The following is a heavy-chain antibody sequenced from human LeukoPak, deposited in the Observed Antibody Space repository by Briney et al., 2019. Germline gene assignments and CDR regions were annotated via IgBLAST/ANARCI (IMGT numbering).Heavy chain of an antibody. CDR2: IQSKTDSGTT. CDR3: TTELYCGGDCYPGA. J-gene: IGHJ5*02. CDR1: GFTFSNAW. Sequence: GGSLRLSRAASGFTFSNAWMSWVRQAPGKGLEWVGRIQSKTDSGTTDYAAPVKGRFTISRDDSKNTLYLQMNSLKTDDTAVYYCTTELYCGGDCYPGAWGQGTLVTVSS. V-gene: IGHV3-15*01. D-gene: IGHD2-21*02.